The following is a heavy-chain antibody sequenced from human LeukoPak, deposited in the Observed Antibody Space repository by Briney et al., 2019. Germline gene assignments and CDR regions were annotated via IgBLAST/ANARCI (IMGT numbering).Heavy chain of an antibody. D-gene: IGHD3-22*01. CDR1: GGSFSGYY. CDR3: ARGLYYYDSSGYYYVPMPSWYY. CDR2: INHSGST. J-gene: IGHJ4*02. V-gene: IGHV4-34*01. Sequence: SETLSLTCAVYGGSFSGYYWSWIRQPPGKGLEWIGEINHSGSTNYNPSLKSRVIISVDTSKNQFSLKLSSVTAADTAVYYCARGLYYYDSSGYYYVPMPSWYYWGQGTLVTVSS.